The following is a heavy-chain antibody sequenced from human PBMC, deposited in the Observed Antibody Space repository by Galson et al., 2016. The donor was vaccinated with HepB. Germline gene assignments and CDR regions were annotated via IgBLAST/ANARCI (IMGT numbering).Heavy chain of an antibody. CDR3: ARELKEMQGWLAVAGWFDP. J-gene: IGHJ5*02. V-gene: IGHV3-48*01. Sequence: SLRLSCAVSGFTFSRYSMNWVRQAPGKGLEWVSYISRSSGAIYYADSVKGRFTISRDNAKNSLFLQMNRLRTEDTAVHFCARELKEMQGWLAVAGWFDPWGQGTLVTVSS. CDR2: ISRSSGAI. D-gene: IGHD6-19*01. CDR1: GFTFSRYS.